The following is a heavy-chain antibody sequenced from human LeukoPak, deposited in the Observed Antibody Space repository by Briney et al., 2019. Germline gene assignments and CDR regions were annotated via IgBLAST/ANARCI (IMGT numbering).Heavy chain of an antibody. CDR1: GFTFSSYS. J-gene: IGHJ4*02. CDR3: ARGCGGDCYSELDH. V-gene: IGHV3-21*01. D-gene: IGHD2-21*02. Sequence: PGGSLRLSCAASGFTFSSYSMNWVRQASGKGLEWVSSIGGTTPYIYYADSVKGRFTISRDNAKNSLYLQMNSLRAEDTAVYYCARGCGGDCYSELDHWGQGTLVTVSS. CDR2: IGGTTPYI.